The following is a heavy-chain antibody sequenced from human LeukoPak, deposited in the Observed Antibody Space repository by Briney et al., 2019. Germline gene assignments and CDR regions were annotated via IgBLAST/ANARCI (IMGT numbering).Heavy chain of an antibody. V-gene: IGHV4-61*02. Sequence: SETLSLTCTVSGYSISSGSYYWSWIRQPAGKGLEWIGRIYTSGSTNYNPSLKSRVTISVDTSKNQFSLKLSSVTAADTAVYYCARDRGGSSHRYFGYYYYMDVWGKGTTVTISS. D-gene: IGHD6-13*01. J-gene: IGHJ6*03. CDR1: GYSISSGSYY. CDR3: ARDRGGSSHRYFGYYYYMDV. CDR2: IYTSGST.